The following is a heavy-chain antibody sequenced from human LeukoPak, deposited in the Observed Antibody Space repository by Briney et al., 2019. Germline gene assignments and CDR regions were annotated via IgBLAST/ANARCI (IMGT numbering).Heavy chain of an antibody. Sequence: PGGSLRLSCAASGXNFNSYWMSWVRQAPGKGLECVANIKQDGSEIYFVDSVKGRLTISRDNAKSSLYLQMNGLRGEDTAVYYCARARYGSGGYFFDFWGQGTLVTVSS. J-gene: IGHJ4*02. CDR2: IKQDGSEI. D-gene: IGHD3-10*01. CDR3: ARARYGSGGYFFDF. CDR1: GXNFNSYW. V-gene: IGHV3-7*04.